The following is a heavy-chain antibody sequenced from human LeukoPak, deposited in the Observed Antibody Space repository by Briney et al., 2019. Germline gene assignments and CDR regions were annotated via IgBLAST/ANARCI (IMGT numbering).Heavy chain of an antibody. CDR3: AKEPGCDY. D-gene: IGHD1-14*01. V-gene: IGHV3-23*01. CDR2: ISGSGGST. Sequence: PGGSLRLSCAASAFTFSSYAMSWVRQAPGKGLEWVSAISGSGGSTYYADSVKDRFTISRDNSTHTLYLQMNSLIAEHTSVSSCAKEPGCDYWGQGTLVTVSS. CDR1: AFTFSSYA. J-gene: IGHJ4*02.